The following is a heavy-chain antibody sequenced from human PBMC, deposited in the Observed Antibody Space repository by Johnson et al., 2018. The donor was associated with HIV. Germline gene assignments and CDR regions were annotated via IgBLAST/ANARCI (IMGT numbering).Heavy chain of an antibody. CDR3: ARDPSNSRGWLGDAFDI. CDR2: IGTAGDT. J-gene: IGHJ3*02. CDR1: GFTFSSYD. Sequence: VQLVESGGGLVQPGGSLRLSCAASGFTFSSYDMHWVRQATGKGLEWVSAIGTAGDTYYPGSVKGRFTISRDNSKNTLFLQMNTLRAEDTAVYYCARDPSNSRGWLGDAFDIWGQGTMVTVSS. V-gene: IGHV3-13*01. D-gene: IGHD2/OR15-2a*01.